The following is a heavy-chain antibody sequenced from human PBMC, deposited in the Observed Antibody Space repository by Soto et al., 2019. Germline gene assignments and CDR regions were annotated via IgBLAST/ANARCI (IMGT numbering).Heavy chain of an antibody. J-gene: IGHJ6*02. V-gene: IGHV4-34*01. CDR3: ASAGDTAMGSGGMAV. CDR2: INHSGRT. Sequence: QVQLQQWGAGLLKPSETLSLTCAVYGGSFSGYYWSWIRQPPGKGLEWIGEINHSGRTNYNPSLKSRVTISVETSKNQFSLKLSSVTGADTAVYYCASAGDTAMGSGGMAVWGQGSTITVSS. CDR1: GGSFSGYY. D-gene: IGHD5-18*01.